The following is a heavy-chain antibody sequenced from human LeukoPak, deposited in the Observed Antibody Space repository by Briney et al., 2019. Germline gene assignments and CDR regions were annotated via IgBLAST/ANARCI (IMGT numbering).Heavy chain of an antibody. D-gene: IGHD7-27*01. CDR2: ISYDGSNK. Sequence: PGRSLRLSCAASGFTFSSYGMHWVRQAPGKGLEWVAVISYDGSNKYYADSVKGRFTISRDNSKNTLYLQMNSLRAEDTAVYYCAKLTGDSSDYWGQGTLVTVSS. CDR3: AKLTGDSSDY. V-gene: IGHV3-30*18. J-gene: IGHJ4*02. CDR1: GFTFSSYG.